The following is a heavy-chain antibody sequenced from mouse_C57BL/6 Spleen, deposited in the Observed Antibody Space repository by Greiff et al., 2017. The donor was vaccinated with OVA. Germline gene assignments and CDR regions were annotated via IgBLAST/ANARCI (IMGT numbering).Heavy chain of an antibody. CDR3: ARGGFYDYDAFDY. CDR1: GFTFSDYY. D-gene: IGHD2-4*01. Sequence: DVMLVESGGGLVQPGGSLKLSCAASGFTFSDYYMYWVRQTPEKRLEWVAYISNGGGSTYYPDTVKGRFTISRDNAKNTLYLQISRLKSEDTAMYYCARGGFYDYDAFDYWGQGTTLTVSS. CDR2: ISNGGGST. J-gene: IGHJ2*01. V-gene: IGHV5-12*01.